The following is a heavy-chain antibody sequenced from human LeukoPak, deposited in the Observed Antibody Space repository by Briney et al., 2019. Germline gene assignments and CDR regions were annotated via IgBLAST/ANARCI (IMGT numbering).Heavy chain of an antibody. CDR2: IYYSGST. CDR1: GGSIRSYY. CDR3: ARASRDGYNHLTIDY. J-gene: IGHJ4*02. Sequence: SETLSLTCTVSGGSIRSYYWSWIRQPPGKGLEWIGYIYYSGSTNYNPSLKSRVTISVDTSKNQFSLKLSSVTAADTAVYYCARASRDGYNHLTIDYWGQGTLVTVSS. V-gene: IGHV4-59*01. D-gene: IGHD5-24*01.